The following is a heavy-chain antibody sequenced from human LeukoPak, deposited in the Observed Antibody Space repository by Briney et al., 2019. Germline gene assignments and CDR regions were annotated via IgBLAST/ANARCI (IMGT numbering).Heavy chain of an antibody. CDR2: IFSRGTT. CDR1: GGSISSGSYY. CDR3: ARSSLAVYLNY. Sequence: SETLSLTCTVSGGSISSGSYYWNWLRQPAGKGLEWLGNIFSRGTTNYNASLQIPLTISLDTARNQFSLSLRPVTAADTAIYFCARSSLAVYLNYWGQGTLVTASS. J-gene: IGHJ4*02. V-gene: IGHV4-61*09.